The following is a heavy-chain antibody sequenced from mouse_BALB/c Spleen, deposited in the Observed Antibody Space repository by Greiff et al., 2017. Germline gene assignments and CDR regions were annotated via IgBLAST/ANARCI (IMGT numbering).Heavy chain of an antibody. CDR1: GYTFTSYT. CDR2: INPSSGYT. V-gene: IGHV1-4*02. Sequence: QVQLQQSAAELARPGASVKMSCKASGYTFTSYTMHWVKQRPGQGLEWIGYINPSSGYTEYNQKFKDKTTLTADKSSSTAYMQLSSLTSEDSAVYYCAQGLGYYGSPPYAMDYWGQGTSVTVSS. CDR3: AQGLGYYGSPPYAMDY. D-gene: IGHD1-1*01. J-gene: IGHJ4*01.